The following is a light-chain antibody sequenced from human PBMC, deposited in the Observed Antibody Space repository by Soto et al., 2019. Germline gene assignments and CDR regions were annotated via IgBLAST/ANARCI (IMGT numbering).Light chain of an antibody. CDR1: SSDVGAYNY. CDR3: ISYTTRRVYV. J-gene: IGLJ1*01. V-gene: IGLV2-14*01. CDR2: EVS. Sequence: QSVVAQPASVSLSPGQSITISCTGTSSDVGAYNYVAWYQQHPGRAPKLMIYEVSSRPSGVSNRFSGSKSDNTASLTISGLQAEDEADYYCISYTTRRVYVFGTGTKVTVL.